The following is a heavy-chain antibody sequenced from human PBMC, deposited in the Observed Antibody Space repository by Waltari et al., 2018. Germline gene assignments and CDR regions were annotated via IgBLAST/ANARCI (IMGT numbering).Heavy chain of an antibody. J-gene: IGHJ5*02. CDR1: GGSISSSSYY. Sequence: QLQLQESGPGLVKPSETLSLTCTVSGGSISSSSYYWGWLRPPPGTGLECIGSIYYSGSTYYNPSLKSRVTISVDTSKNQFSLKLSSVTAADTAVYYCARGVVVENRYYDSHWFDPWGQGTLVTVSS. D-gene: IGHD3-3*01. V-gene: IGHV4-39*01. CDR2: IYYSGST. CDR3: ARGVVVENRYYDSHWFDP.